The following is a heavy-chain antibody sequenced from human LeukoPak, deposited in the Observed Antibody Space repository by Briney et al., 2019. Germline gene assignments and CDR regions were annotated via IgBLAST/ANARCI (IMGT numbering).Heavy chain of an antibody. J-gene: IGHJ3*02. D-gene: IGHD6-13*01. V-gene: IGHV3-23*01. CDR1: GITFSIYA. CDR3: AKELGIAAAEEAFDI. Sequence: PGGSLRLSCAVSGITFSIYAMNWVRQALGKGLEWVSAITGSGATTFYADSVRGRFTISRDNSKNTLYLQTNSPRPEDTAVYYCAKELGIAAAEEAFDICGQGTKVTVSS. CDR2: ITGSGATT.